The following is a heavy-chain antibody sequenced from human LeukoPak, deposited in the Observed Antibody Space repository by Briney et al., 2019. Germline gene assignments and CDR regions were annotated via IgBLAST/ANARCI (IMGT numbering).Heavy chain of an antibody. J-gene: IGHJ4*02. CDR1: GFTFSSYA. Sequence: PGGSLRLSCAASGFTFSSYAMHWVRQAPGKGLEWVAVISYDGSNKYYADSVKGRFTISRDNSKNTLYLQMNSLRAEDTAVYYCHPRQLVQYWGQGTLVTVSS. CDR2: ISYDGSNK. V-gene: IGHV3-30-3*01. D-gene: IGHD6-13*01. CDR3: HPRQLVQY.